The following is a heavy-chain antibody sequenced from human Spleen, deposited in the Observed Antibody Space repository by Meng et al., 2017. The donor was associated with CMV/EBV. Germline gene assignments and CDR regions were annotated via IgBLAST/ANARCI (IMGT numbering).Heavy chain of an antibody. CDR1: GGSLTSYV. Sequence: SGGSLTSYVVTWVRQAPGQGPEWMGRIIPIIGITNYAQKFQGRVTMTADKSTSTAYMDLSSLRSEDTAVYYCAMKYYFDSSGAQYFQHWGQGTLVTVSS. V-gene: IGHV1-69*04. CDR2: IIPIIGIT. CDR3: AMKYYFDSSGAQYFQH. J-gene: IGHJ1*01. D-gene: IGHD3-22*01.